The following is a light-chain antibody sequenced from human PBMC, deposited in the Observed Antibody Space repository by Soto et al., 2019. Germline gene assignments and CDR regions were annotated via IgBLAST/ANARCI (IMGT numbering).Light chain of an antibody. J-gene: IGLJ2*01. Sequence: QSALTQPPSASGSPGQSVTISCTGTSSDVGGYNYVSWYQQHPGKAPKLMIYEVSKRPSGVPDRFSGSKSGSTASLTVSGLQAEDEADYYCSSYAVSKNLVFGGGTKLTVL. CDR1: SSDVGGYNY. CDR3: SSYAVSKNLV. V-gene: IGLV2-8*01. CDR2: EVS.